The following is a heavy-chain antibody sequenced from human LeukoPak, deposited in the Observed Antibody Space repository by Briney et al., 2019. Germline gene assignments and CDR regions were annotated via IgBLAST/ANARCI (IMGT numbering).Heavy chain of an antibody. D-gene: IGHD1-1*01. J-gene: IGHJ4*02. CDR3: AVKSGPPDQAHY. CDR2: IIPIFGTA. Sequence: SVKVSCKASGGTFSSYAISWERQAPGQGLEWMGGIIPIFGTANYAQKFQGRVTITADESTSTAYMELSRLRSEDTAVYYCAVKSGPPDQAHYWGQGTLVTVSS. CDR1: GGTFSSYA. V-gene: IGHV1-69*13.